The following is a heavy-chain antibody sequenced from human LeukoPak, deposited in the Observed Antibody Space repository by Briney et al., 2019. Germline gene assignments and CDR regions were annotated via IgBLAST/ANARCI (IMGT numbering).Heavy chain of an antibody. D-gene: IGHD4/OR15-4a*01. CDR3: AKLTGGLIPHDAFDI. CDR2: IYTSGST. CDR1: GGSISSYY. Sequence: PSETLSLTCTVSGGSISSYYWRWIRQPAGKGLEWIGRIYTSGSTNYTPSLKSRVTMSVDTPKNQFSLKLSTVTAVDAAVYYCAKLTGGLIPHDAFDIWGQGAMVTSSS. V-gene: IGHV4-4*07. J-gene: IGHJ3*02.